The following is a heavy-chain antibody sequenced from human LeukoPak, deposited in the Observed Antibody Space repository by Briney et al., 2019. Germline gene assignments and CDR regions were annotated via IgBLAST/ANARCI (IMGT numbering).Heavy chain of an antibody. D-gene: IGHD3-16*02. CDR3: ALLRLGELSLVGSFDY. CDR1: GGSFSGYF. CDR2: INRSGST. J-gene: IGHJ4*02. V-gene: IGHV4-34*01. Sequence: SETLSLTCAVYGGSFSGYFWSWIRQPPGKGLEWIGEINRSGSTNYNPSLKSRVIISVDTSKNQFSLKLTSVTAADTAVYYCALLRLGELSLVGSFDYWGQGILVTVSS.